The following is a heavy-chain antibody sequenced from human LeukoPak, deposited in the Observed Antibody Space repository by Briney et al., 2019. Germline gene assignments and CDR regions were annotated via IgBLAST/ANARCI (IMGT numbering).Heavy chain of an antibody. J-gene: IGHJ4*02. CDR3: ARDLYYYYDSSGDY. D-gene: IGHD3-22*01. CDR1: GFTFSSYS. Sequence: GSLRLSCAASGFTFSSYSMNWVRQAPGKGLEWIGEINHSGSTNYNPSLKSRVTISVDTSKNQFSLKLSSVTAADTAVYYCARDLYYYYDSSGDYWGQGTLVTVSS. V-gene: IGHV4-34*01. CDR2: INHSGST.